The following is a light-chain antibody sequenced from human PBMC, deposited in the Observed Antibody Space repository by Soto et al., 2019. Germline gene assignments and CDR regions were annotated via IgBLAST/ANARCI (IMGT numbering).Light chain of an antibody. Sequence: NFMLTQPHSVSESPGKTVTISCTRSSGSIASNYVQWYLQRPGSAPTTVIYEDNQRPSGVPDRFSGSIDSSSNSASLTISGLKTEDEADYYCQSYDSSNPWVFGGGTKVTVL. J-gene: IGLJ3*02. CDR3: QSYDSSNPWV. V-gene: IGLV6-57*04. CDR1: SGSIASNY. CDR2: EDN.